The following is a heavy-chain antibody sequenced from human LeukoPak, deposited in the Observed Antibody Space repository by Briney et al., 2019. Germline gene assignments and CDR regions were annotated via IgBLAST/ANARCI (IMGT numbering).Heavy chain of an antibody. Sequence: GGSLRLSCAASGFSFSSYAMSWVRQAPGKGLEWVSAISGSGGSTYYADSVKGRFTISRDNSKNTLYLQMNSLRAEDTAVYYCATLYDFWSGYFDYWGQGTLVTVSS. CDR3: ATLYDFWSGYFDY. CDR1: GFSFSSYA. V-gene: IGHV3-23*01. J-gene: IGHJ4*02. CDR2: ISGSGGST. D-gene: IGHD3-3*01.